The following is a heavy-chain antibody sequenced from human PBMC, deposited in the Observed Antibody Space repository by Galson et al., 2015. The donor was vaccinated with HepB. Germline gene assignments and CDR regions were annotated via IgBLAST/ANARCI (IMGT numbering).Heavy chain of an antibody. CDR1: GGSISSSSYY. J-gene: IGHJ3*02. CDR3: ARNRDDAFDI. D-gene: IGHD1-14*01. V-gene: IGHV4-39*01. CDR2: IYYSGST. Sequence: ETLSLTCTVSGGSISSSSYYWGWIRQPPGKGLEWIGSIYYSGSTYYNPSLKSRVTISVDTSKNQFSLKLSSVTAADTAVYYCARNRDDAFDIWGQGTMVTVSS.